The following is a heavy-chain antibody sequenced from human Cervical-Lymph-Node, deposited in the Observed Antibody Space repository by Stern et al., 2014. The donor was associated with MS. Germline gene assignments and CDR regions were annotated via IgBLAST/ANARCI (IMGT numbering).Heavy chain of an antibody. CDR2: MSDSGSDI. J-gene: IGHJ4*02. D-gene: IGHD1-20*01. V-gene: IGHV3-11*01. CDR1: GFTFSDYY. CDR3: ARGPITGTPSVY. Sequence: VQLVESGGGLVKPGGSLRLSCVASGFTFSDYYMSWIRQAPGKGLEWVSYMSDSGSDIYYADSVKGRFTISRDNARNSLQVQMNSMRAEDTAVYYCARGPITGTPSVYWGQGTLVTVSS.